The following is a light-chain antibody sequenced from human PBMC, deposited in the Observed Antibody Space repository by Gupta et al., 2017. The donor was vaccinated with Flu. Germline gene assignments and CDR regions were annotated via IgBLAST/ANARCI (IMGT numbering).Light chain of an antibody. Sequence: NDIAGYNLVSWYQQHPGRPPRLLIYGVSRRPSGVPPRFSGSKSGNTAFLTVSGLQGDDEAAYYCMSYTGNNEFAVFGGGTRLTAL. CDR3: MSYTGNNEFAV. CDR2: GVS. V-gene: IGLV2-8*01. J-gene: IGLJ3*02. CDR1: NDIAGYNL.